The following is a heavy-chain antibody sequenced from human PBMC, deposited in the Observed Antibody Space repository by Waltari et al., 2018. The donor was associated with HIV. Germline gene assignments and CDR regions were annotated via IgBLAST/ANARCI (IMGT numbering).Heavy chain of an antibody. V-gene: IGHV3-23*01. J-gene: IGHJ4*02. D-gene: IGHD5-18*01. CDR3: AKFCGYSYGYVDY. Sequence: EVQLLESGGGLVQPGGSLSLSCAASGFTFSSYAMSWVRQAPGKGLEWVSAIRGSGGSTYYADSVKGRFTISRDNSKNTLYLQMNSLRAEDTAVYYCAKFCGYSYGYVDYWGQGTLVTVSS. CDR1: GFTFSSYA. CDR2: IRGSGGST.